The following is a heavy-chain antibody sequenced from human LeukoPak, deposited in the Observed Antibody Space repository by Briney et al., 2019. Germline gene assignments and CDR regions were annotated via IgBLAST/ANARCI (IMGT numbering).Heavy chain of an antibody. CDR2: INHSGST. Sequence: SETLSLTCAVYGGSFSGYYWSWIRQPPGKGLEWIGEINHSGSTNYNPSLKSRVTISVDTSKNQFFLKLSSVTAADTAVYYCARGPHTGVNYYDSSGYYYWGQGTLVTVSS. V-gene: IGHV4-34*01. J-gene: IGHJ4*02. CDR3: ARGPHTGVNYYDSSGYYY. CDR1: GGSFSGYY. D-gene: IGHD3-22*01.